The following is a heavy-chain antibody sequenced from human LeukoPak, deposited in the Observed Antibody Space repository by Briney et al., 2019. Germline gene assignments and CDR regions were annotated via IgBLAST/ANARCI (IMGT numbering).Heavy chain of an antibody. CDR3: AKDKFLGYSSSWYGEGNFDY. CDR1: GFTFSSYG. CDR2: ISYDGSNK. J-gene: IGHJ4*02. Sequence: GRSLRLSCAASGFTFSSYGMHWVRQAPGKGLEWVAVISYDGSNKYYADSVKGRFTISRDNSKNTLYLQMNSLRAEDTAVYYCAKDKFLGYSSSWYGEGNFDYWGQGTLVTVSS. V-gene: IGHV3-30*18. D-gene: IGHD6-13*01.